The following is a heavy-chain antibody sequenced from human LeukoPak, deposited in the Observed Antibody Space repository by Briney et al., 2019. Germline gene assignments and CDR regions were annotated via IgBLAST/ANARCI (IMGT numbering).Heavy chain of an antibody. V-gene: IGHV3-48*03. D-gene: IGHD3-22*01. Sequence: GGSLRLSCAASGFTFSSYEMNWVRQAPGKGLEWVSYISSSGSTIYYADSVKGRFTISRDNAKNSLYLQMNSLKTEDTAVYYCTTGKTYDSSAYYTRFWGQGTLVTVSS. CDR1: GFTFSSYE. CDR2: ISSSGSTI. J-gene: IGHJ4*02. CDR3: TTGKTYDSSAYYTRF.